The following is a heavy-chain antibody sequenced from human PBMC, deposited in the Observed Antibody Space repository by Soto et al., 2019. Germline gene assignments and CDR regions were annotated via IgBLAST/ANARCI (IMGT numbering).Heavy chain of an antibody. J-gene: IGHJ4*02. CDR1: GFNFGFFG. CDR2: ISGDGINT. CDR3: VRGNLSFDFDS. D-gene: IGHD1-26*01. Sequence: QIQLVESGGGVVQPGKSLRLSCAASGFNFGFFGMHWVRQAPGKGLEWVAFISGDGINTQYADSVRGRFTLSRDYSRKTMYLQMDSLRDEDTALYYCVRGNLSFDFDSWGLGTLVTVSP. V-gene: IGHV3-30*03.